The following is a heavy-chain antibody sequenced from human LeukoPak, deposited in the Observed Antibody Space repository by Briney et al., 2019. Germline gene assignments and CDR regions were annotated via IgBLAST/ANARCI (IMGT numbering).Heavy chain of an antibody. V-gene: IGHV3-21*01. Sequence: GGSLRLSCAASGFTFSSYAMSWVRQAPGKGLEWVSSISSSGSYIYYADSVKGRFTISRDNAKNSLYLQMNSLRAEDTAVYYCARDIIAVAQTDYWGQGTLVTVSS. CDR1: GFTFSSYA. CDR2: ISSSGSYI. CDR3: ARDIIAVAQTDY. D-gene: IGHD6-19*01. J-gene: IGHJ4*02.